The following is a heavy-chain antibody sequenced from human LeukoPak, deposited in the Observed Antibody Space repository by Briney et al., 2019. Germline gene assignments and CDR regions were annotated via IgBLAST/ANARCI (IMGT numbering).Heavy chain of an antibody. J-gene: IGHJ5*02. Sequence: SETLSLTCTVSGGSISSGSYYWSWIRQPAGKGLQWNGRIYTSASTNSNPSLNSRVTISVATSKNHFSLKLRSVTAADTGGYYCARDQEDWITMVRGVITGDNWFDPWGQGTLVTVSS. CDR3: ARDQEDWITMVRGVITGDNWFDP. D-gene: IGHD3-10*01. CDR1: GGSISSGSYY. CDR2: IYTSAST. V-gene: IGHV4-61*02.